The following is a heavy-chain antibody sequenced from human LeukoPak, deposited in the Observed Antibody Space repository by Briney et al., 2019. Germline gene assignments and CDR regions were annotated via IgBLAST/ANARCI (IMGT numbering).Heavy chain of an antibody. CDR2: ISRDGLDT. CDR1: EFTFSTYA. CDR3: ARDYYYMDV. V-gene: IGHV3-30*04. Sequence: GSLRLSCAASEFTFSTYAMHWVRQAPGKGPEWVAVISRDGLDTYYADSVRGRFTISRDNAKNSLYLQMNSLRAEDTAVYYCARDYYYMDVWGKGTTVTVSS. J-gene: IGHJ6*03.